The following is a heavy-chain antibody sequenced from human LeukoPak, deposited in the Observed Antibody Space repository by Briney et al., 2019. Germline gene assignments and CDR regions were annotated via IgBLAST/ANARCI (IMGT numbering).Heavy chain of an antibody. Sequence: GESLKISCKGSGYSFTNYWIGWVRQMPGKGLKWMGIIYPGDSDARYSPSFQGQVTISADKSISTAYLHWSSLKASDTAMYYCARRRDLYSGSYYPFDYWGQGTLVTVSS. CDR1: GYSFTNYW. CDR3: ARRRDLYSGSYYPFDY. J-gene: IGHJ4*02. V-gene: IGHV5-51*01. D-gene: IGHD1-26*01. CDR2: IYPGDSDA.